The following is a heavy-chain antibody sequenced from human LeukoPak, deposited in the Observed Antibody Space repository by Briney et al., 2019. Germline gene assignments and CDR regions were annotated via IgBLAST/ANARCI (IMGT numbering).Heavy chain of an antibody. D-gene: IGHD1-1*01. CDR1: GGSISSYY. CDR3: ARDHTHDARAEFDY. J-gene: IGHJ4*02. Sequence: SETLSLTCTVSGGSISSYYWSWIRQPPGKGLEWIAYISDIGSNNYNPSLKSRVTISVDTSKNQFSLKLSSVTAADTAVYYCARDHTHDARAEFDYWGQGTLVTVSS. V-gene: IGHV4-59*01. CDR2: ISDIGSN.